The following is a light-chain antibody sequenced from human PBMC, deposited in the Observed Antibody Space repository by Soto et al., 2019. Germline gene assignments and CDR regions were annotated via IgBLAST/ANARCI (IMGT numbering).Light chain of an antibody. CDR3: QQFNNYSLT. CDR1: QGINSY. Sequence: DIQLTQSPSFLSASVGDRVTITCRASQGINSYLAWYQQKPGKVPKLLIYAASTLQSGVPSRFSGSGSGTEFTLTISSLQPEDFATYYCQQFNNYSLTFGGGTKVEIK. V-gene: IGKV1-9*01. J-gene: IGKJ4*01. CDR2: AAS.